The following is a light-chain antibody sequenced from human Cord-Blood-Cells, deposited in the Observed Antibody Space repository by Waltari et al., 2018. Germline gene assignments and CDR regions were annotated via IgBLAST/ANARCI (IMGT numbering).Light chain of an antibody. CDR2: AAS. Sequence: DIQMTQSPSSLSASVGDRVTITCRASQSISSNLNWYQQKPGKAPKLLIYAASSLQSGVPSRFSGSGSGTDFTLTISSLQPEDFATYYCQQSYSTRLTFGGGTKVEIK. CDR3: QQSYSTRLT. J-gene: IGKJ4*01. CDR1: QSISSN. V-gene: IGKV1-39*01.